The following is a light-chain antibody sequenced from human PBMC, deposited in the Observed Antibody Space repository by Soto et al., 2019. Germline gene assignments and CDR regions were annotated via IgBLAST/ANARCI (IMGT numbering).Light chain of an antibody. J-gene: IGKJ1*01. CDR2: GAS. V-gene: IGKV3-20*01. CDR3: QQDGSSLPWT. CDR1: QSVSSNY. Sequence: EIVLTQSPGTLSLSPGERATLSSRASQSVSSNYLAWYQQKPGQAPRLLIYGASSRATGIPDRFSGSGSGTDFTLTISRLEPEDFAVYYCQQDGSSLPWTFGQGTKVEI.